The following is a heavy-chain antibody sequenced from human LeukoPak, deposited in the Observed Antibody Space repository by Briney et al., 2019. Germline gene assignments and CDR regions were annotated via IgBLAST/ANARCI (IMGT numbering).Heavy chain of an antibody. V-gene: IGHV4-59*01. CDR1: GGSISSYY. CDR2: IYYSGST. CDR3: ASSTMRPTIFNY. D-gene: IGHD2-2*01. J-gene: IGHJ4*02. Sequence: LETLSLTCTVSGGSISSYYWSWIRQPPGKGLEWIGFIYYSGSTNFNPSLKSRVTISVDTSKNQFSLKLSSVTAADTAMYYCASSTMRPTIFNYWGQGTLVTVSS.